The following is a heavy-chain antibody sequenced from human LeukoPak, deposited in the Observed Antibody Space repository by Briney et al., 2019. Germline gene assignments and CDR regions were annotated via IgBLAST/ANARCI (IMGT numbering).Heavy chain of an antibody. CDR3: AKDLDY. Sequence: GGALRLSCAASGVTFSSDAMSSGPDGPGKGLEWVSAISGSGGSTYYAESVKGRFTISRDNSKNTLYLQMNSLRGEDAAVYYCAKDLDYWGQGTLVTVSS. CDR1: GVTFSSDA. CDR2: ISGSGGST. J-gene: IGHJ4*02. V-gene: IGHV3-23*01.